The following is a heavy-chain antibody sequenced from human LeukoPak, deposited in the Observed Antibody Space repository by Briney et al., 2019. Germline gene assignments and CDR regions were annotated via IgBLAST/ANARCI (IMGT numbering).Heavy chain of an antibody. Sequence: GGPLRLSCVASGFTFSYYSMNGVRQAPGKGLEWVSYINSISGEIWYADSVKGRFTISRDDAKNSLYLQMNSLRDEDTAVYYCARDHGYAFDYWGQGTLVTVSS. V-gene: IGHV3-48*02. D-gene: IGHD5-12*01. CDR2: INSISGEI. J-gene: IGHJ4*02. CDR3: ARDHGYAFDY. CDR1: GFTFSYYS.